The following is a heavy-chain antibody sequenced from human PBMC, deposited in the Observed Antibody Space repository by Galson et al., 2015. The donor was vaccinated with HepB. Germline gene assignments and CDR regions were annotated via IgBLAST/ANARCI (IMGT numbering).Heavy chain of an antibody. J-gene: IGHJ4*02. CDR2: INNDGGTT. D-gene: IGHD5-12*01. Sequence: SLRLSCAASGFTFSNYAMHWVRQAPGRGLEYVPSINNDGGTTYYADSVKGRFTISRDNSKNTLSLQMNSLRAEDTAVYYCMKDRNGNFWLLNYWGQGALVTVSS. V-gene: IGHV3-64D*06. CDR1: GFTFSNYA. CDR3: MKDRNGNFWLLNY.